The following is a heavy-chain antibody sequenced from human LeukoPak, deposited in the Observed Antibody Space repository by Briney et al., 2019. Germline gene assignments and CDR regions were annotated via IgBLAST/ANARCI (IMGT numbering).Heavy chain of an antibody. D-gene: IGHD2-2*01. CDR3: AKGPLRGTAAAIDY. CDR2: ISYDGRNI. J-gene: IGHJ4*02. Sequence: PGGSLRLSCAASGFTFNTYTMHWVRHAPGRGLEWVAVISYDGRNIHYPDSVKGRFTISRDISTDTLWLQMDSLRTEDTAVYYCAKGPLRGTAAAIDYWGQGTLVTVSS. V-gene: IGHV3-30*18. CDR1: GFTFNTYT.